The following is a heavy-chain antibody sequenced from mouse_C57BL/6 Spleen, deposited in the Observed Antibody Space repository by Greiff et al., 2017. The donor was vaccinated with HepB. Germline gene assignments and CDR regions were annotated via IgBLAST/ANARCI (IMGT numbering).Heavy chain of an antibody. Sequence: VMLVESGEGLVKPGGSLKLSCAASGFTFSSYAMSWVRQTPEKRLEWVAYISSGGDYIYYADTVKGRFTISRDNARNTLYLQMSSLKSEDTAMYYCTRGLGSSYWYFDVWGTGTTVTVSS. V-gene: IGHV5-9-1*02. CDR3: TRGLGSSYWYFDV. D-gene: IGHD1-1*01. CDR1: GFTFSSYA. CDR2: ISSGGDYI. J-gene: IGHJ1*03.